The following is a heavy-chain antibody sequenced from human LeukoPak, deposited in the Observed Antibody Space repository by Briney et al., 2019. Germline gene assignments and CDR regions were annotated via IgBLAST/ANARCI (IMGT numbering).Heavy chain of an antibody. Sequence: PSETLSLTCTVSGGSISGYYWTWIRQPPGKGLEWIGYIYYSGSTNYNPSLKTRVTISVDMSKNQFSLKLSSVTAADTAVYYCAGPRSYFDYWGQGTLVTVSS. CDR1: GGSISGYY. CDR3: AGPRSYFDY. J-gene: IGHJ4*02. V-gene: IGHV4-59*08. CDR2: IYYSGST.